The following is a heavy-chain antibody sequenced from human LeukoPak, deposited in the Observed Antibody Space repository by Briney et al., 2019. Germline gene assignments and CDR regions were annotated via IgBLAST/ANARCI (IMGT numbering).Heavy chain of an antibody. Sequence: GGSLRLSCAASGFTFSSYEMNWVRQAPDKGLEWVSYISSSGSTIYYADSVKGRFTISRDNAKNSLYLQMNGLRAEDTAVYYCARVTGGPDYWGQGTLVTVSS. D-gene: IGHD1-14*01. CDR1: GFTFSSYE. CDR3: ARVTGGPDY. V-gene: IGHV3-48*03. CDR2: ISSSGSTI. J-gene: IGHJ4*02.